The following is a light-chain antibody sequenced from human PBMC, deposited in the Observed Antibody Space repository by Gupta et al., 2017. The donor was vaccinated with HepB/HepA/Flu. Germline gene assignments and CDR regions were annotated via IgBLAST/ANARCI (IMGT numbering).Light chain of an antibody. CDR2: VGS. CDR3: WSFSGTYTCVA. V-gene: IGLV2-11*01. Sequence: QSAPTQPRSVSGSPGTLVPISCTGTSSNVGCYKYVSWYPQHPGKAPQLMIYVGSKRPSGVPERFFGSKSVGTASLTISWRHAEEDADYYCWSFSGTYTCVAFGGGTKLTVL. CDR1: SSNVGCYKY. J-gene: IGLJ2*01.